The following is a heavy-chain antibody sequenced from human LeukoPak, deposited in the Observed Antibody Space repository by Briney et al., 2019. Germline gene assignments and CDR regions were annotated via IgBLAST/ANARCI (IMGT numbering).Heavy chain of an antibody. Sequence: SETLSLTCTVSGGSISSYYWSWIRQPPGKGLEWIGYIYYSGSTNYNPSLKSRVTISVDTSKNQFSLKLSSVTAADTAVYYCARVEYSSSPYFDYWGQGTLVTVSS. V-gene: IGHV4-59*01. D-gene: IGHD6-6*01. CDR2: IYYSGST. J-gene: IGHJ4*02. CDR1: GGSISSYY. CDR3: ARVEYSSSPYFDY.